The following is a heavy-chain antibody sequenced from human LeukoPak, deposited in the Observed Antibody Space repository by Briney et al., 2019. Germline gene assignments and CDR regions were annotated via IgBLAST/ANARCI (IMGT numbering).Heavy chain of an antibody. V-gene: IGHV3-15*01. J-gene: IGHJ4*02. Sequence: GGSLRLSCAASGFTFSDYYMSWIRQAPGKGLEWVGRIKSKTDGGTTDYAAPVKGRFTISRDDSKNTLYLQMNSLKTEDTAVYYCTRVFKSGSFDYWGQGTLVTVSS. CDR3: TRVFKSGSFDY. CDR2: IKSKTDGGTT. CDR1: GFTFSDYY. D-gene: IGHD1-26*01.